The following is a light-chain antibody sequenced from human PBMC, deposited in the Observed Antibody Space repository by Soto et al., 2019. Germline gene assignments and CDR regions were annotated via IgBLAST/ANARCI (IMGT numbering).Light chain of an antibody. J-gene: IGLJ1*01. CDR1: NIGSKS. CDR2: YDG. V-gene: IGLV3-21*04. Sequence: SYELTQPPSVSVAPGKTARITCGGNNIGSKSVHWYQQKPGQAPVLVIYYDGDRHSGIPVRFSGSNSGNTATLTISRVEAGDEADYYCQLWDSSSDHYVFGTGTKLTVL. CDR3: QLWDSSSDHYV.